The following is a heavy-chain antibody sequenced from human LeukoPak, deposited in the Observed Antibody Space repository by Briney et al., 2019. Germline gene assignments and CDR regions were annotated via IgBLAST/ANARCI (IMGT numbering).Heavy chain of an antibody. CDR1: GFAFNTFA. J-gene: IGHJ4*02. V-gene: IGHV3-30*04. D-gene: IGHD5-24*01. CDR3: ASGKWLQSYFDY. Sequence: GGSLRLSCAASGFAFNTFAMNWVRQAPGKGLEWVVVISYDGSDKYYADSVEGRFTISRDNSENTLYLQMNSLRPEDTAMYYCASGKWLQSYFDYWGQGTLVTVSS. CDR2: ISYDGSDK.